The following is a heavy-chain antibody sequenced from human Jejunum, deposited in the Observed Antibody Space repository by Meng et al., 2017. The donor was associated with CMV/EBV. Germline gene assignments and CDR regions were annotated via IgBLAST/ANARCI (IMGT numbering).Heavy chain of an antibody. J-gene: IGHJ4*02. Sequence: EVQLLESGGGLVQPGGSLRLSCAASGFSFSTYGMNWVRQVPGKGLQWVSLINGNGLNTYYADSVKGRFTISRDNSKNTLYLQMSSLRAEDTAIYYCATLGVTTLPSDYWGQGILVTVSS. D-gene: IGHD4-11*01. V-gene: IGHV3-23*01. CDR3: ATLGVTTLPSDY. CDR1: GFSFSTYG. CDR2: INGNGLNT.